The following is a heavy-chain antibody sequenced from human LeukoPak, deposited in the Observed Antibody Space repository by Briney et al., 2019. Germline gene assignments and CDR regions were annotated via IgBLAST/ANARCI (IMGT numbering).Heavy chain of an antibody. Sequence: QPGGSLRLSCAVSGVTLSNYGMSWVRQAPGKGLEWVAGISDSGGSTNYADSVKGRFTISRDNPKNTLYLQMNSLRAEDTAMYFCAKRGVVIRVILVAFHKEAYYFDSWGQGALGTVSS. V-gene: IGHV3-23*01. CDR3: AKRGVVIRVILVAFHKEAYYFDS. CDR2: ISDSGGST. J-gene: IGHJ4*02. D-gene: IGHD3-22*01. CDR1: GVTLSNYG.